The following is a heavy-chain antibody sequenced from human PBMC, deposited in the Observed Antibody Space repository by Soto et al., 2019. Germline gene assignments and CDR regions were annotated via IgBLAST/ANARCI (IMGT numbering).Heavy chain of an antibody. V-gene: IGHV5-10-1*01. CDR3: ARLQFSNLDSYGMDV. J-gene: IGHJ6*01. CDR1: GYSFTSYW. Sequence: PGESLKISCKGSGYSFTSYWISWVRQMPGKGLEWMGRIDPSDSYTNYSPSFQGHVTISADKSISTAYLQWSSLKASDTAMYYCARLQFSNLDSYGMDVWSQGTTVTVSS. CDR2: IDPSDSYT.